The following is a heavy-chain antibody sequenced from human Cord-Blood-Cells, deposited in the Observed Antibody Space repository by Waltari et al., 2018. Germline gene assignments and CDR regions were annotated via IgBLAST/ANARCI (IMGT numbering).Heavy chain of an antibody. Sequence: EVQLVESGGGLIQPGGSRRLSCAASGFTVGSNYISWVRQAPGKGLEWVSVIYSGGSTYYADSVKGRFTISRDNSKNTLYLQMNSLRAEDTAVYYCARDRTDWGRAFDIWGQGTMVTVSS. V-gene: IGHV3-53*01. CDR3: ARDRTDWGRAFDI. J-gene: IGHJ3*02. D-gene: IGHD2-21*01. CDR2: IYSGGST. CDR1: GFTVGSNY.